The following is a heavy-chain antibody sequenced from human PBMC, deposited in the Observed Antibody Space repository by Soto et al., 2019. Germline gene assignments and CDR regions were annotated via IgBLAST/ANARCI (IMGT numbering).Heavy chain of an antibody. CDR3: ARGRGNAVTTFPYYYYMDV. D-gene: IGHD4-17*01. J-gene: IGHJ6*03. Sequence: QVQLQQWGAGLLKPSETLSLTCAVYGGSFSGYYWSWIRQPPGKGLEWIGEINHSGSTNYNPSLKSRVTISVDTSKNHFSLKLSSVTAADTAVYYCARGRGNAVTTFPYYYYMDVWGKGTTVTVSS. CDR1: GGSFSGYY. CDR2: INHSGST. V-gene: IGHV4-34*01.